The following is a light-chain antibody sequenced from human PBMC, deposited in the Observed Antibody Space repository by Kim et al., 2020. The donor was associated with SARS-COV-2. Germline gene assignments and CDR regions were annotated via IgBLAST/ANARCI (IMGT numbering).Light chain of an antibody. Sequence: GQSATLAVCGTTSYSEGNVVNWYQQLPGTTPKLLIYTTNKRPSGVPDRFSGSKSGTSASLAISGLQSEDEAEYYCAAWDNSLNGEVFGGGTQLTVL. CDR2: TTN. CDR1: TSYSEGNV. V-gene: IGLV1-44*01. CDR3: AAWDNSLNGEV. J-gene: IGLJ7*01.